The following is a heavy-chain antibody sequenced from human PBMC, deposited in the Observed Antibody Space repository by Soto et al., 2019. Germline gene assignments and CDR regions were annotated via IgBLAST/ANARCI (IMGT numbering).Heavy chain of an antibody. J-gene: IGHJ5*02. V-gene: IGHV1-46*01. D-gene: IGHD3-10*01. CDR1: GYTFTIYY. Sequence: GVSVKVSCKASGYTFTIYYMHWVRQAPGQGLEWMGIINPSGGSTSYAQKFQGRVTMTRDTSTSTVYMELSSLRSEDTAVYYCARDGDYSNLRPITMVRGVRLYNWFDPWGQGTLVTVSS. CDR2: INPSGGST. CDR3: ARDGDYSNLRPITMVRGVRLYNWFDP.